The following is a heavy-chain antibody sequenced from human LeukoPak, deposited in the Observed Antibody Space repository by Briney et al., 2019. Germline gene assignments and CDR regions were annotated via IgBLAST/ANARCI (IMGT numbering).Heavy chain of an antibody. V-gene: IGHV4-59*01. CDR3: ARVGYYDFWSGYYWAASYYMDV. Sequence: SETLSLTCTVSGGSISSYYWSWIRQPPGKGLEWIGYIYYSGSTNYNPSLKSRVTISVDTSKNQFSLKLSSVTAADTAVYYCARVGYYDFWSGYYWAASYYMDVWGKGTTVTVSS. J-gene: IGHJ6*03. D-gene: IGHD3-3*01. CDR1: GGSISSYY. CDR2: IYYSGST.